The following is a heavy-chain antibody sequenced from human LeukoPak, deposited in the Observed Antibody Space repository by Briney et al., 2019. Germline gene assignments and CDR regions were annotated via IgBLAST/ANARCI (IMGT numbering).Heavy chain of an antibody. CDR1: GFTFSSYA. Sequence: SLRLSCAASGFTFSSYAMHWVRQAPGKGLEWVSYISSSSSTIYYADSVKGRFTISRDNAKNSLYLQMNSLRAEDTAVYYCARGAYYYEDWGQGTLVTVSS. CDR2: ISSSSSTI. J-gene: IGHJ4*02. V-gene: IGHV3-48*01. CDR3: ARGAYYYED.